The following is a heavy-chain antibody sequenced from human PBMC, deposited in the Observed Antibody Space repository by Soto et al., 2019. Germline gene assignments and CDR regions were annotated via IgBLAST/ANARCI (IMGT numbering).Heavy chain of an antibody. V-gene: IGHV6-1*01. CDR2: TYYRSNLYN. D-gene: IGHD6-19*01. CDR1: GDSVSSNRAA. J-gene: IGHJ4*02. Sequence: PSQTLSLTFAISGDSVSSNRAASNWIGQSPSRGLEWLVRTYYRSNLYNDYAVSVKSRITINPDTSKNQFSLQLNSVTPEDTAVYYCARAWGFSSGWYGSFSYWGQGTLVTVSS. CDR3: ARAWGFSSGWYGSFSY.